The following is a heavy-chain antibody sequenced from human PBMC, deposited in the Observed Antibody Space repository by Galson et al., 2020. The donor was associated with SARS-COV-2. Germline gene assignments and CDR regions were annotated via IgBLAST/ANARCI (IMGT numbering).Heavy chain of an antibody. CDR1: DDSITTSTYF. V-gene: IGHV4-39*07. CDR3: ARILTVSWNYPGFFDP. D-gene: IGHD1-7*01. CDR2: IYYTGIT. Sequence: SETLSLTCTVSDDSITTSTYFWGWIRQPPGKGLEWIGNIYYTGITYYRPSLQNRVTISIDTSKSQFSLTMTSLTAADTAVYYCARILTVSWNYPGFFDPWGQGTLVTVSS. J-gene: IGHJ5*02.